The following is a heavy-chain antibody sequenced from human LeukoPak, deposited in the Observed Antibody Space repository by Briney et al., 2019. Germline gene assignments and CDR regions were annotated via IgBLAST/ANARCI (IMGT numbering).Heavy chain of an antibody. CDR1: GGTFSSYA. CDR2: IIPIFGTA. D-gene: IGHD6-19*01. J-gene: IGHJ4*02. CDR3: ARQPWGVAESSYYFDY. Sequence: SVKVSCKASGGTFSSYAISWVRQAPGQGLEWMGGIIPIFGTANYAQKFQGRVTITADKSTSTAYMELSSLRSEDTAVYYCARQPWGVAESSYYFDYWGQGTLVTVSS. V-gene: IGHV1-69*06.